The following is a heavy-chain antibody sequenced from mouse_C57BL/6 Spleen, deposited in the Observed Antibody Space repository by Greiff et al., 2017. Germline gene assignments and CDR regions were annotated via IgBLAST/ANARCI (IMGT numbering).Heavy chain of an antibody. CDR2: LRNKANGYTT. J-gene: IGHJ4*01. D-gene: IGHD1-1*01. CDR3: ARFFITTVVAPLDY. CDR1: GFTFTDYY. V-gene: IGHV7-3*01. Sequence: EVTLMESGGGLVQPGGSLSLSCAASGFTFTDYYMSWVRPPPGKALEWLGFLRNKANGYTTEDSASVKGRFTISRDNSQSILYLQMNALRAEDSATYYCARFFITTVVAPLDYWGQGTSVTVSS.